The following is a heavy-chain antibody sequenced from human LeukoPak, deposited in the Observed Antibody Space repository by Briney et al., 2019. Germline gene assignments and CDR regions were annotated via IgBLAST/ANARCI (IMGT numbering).Heavy chain of an antibody. Sequence: GGSLRLSCAASGFTFSSYEMNWVRQAPGKGLEWVSYISSSGSTIYYADSVKGRFTISRGNAKNSLYLQMNSLRAEDTAVYYCAKDLLKGTAYYFDYWGQGTLVTVSS. J-gene: IGHJ4*02. V-gene: IGHV3-48*03. CDR3: AKDLLKGTAYYFDY. CDR2: ISSSGSTI. CDR1: GFTFSSYE.